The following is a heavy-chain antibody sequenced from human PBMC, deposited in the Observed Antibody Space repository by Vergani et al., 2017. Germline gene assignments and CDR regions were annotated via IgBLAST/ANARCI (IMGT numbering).Heavy chain of an antibody. D-gene: IGHD3-10*01. CDR1: GGTFSSYA. V-gene: IGHV1-69*01. J-gene: IGHJ2*01. CDR3: ARGESLPPGSNYWYFDL. Sequence: QVQLVQSGAEVKKPGSSVKVSCKASGGTFSSYAISWVRQAPGQGLEWMGGIIPIFGTANYAQKFQGRVTITADESTSTAYMELRSLRSDDTAVYYCARGESLPPGSNYWYFDLWGRGTLVTVSS. CDR2: IIPIFGTA.